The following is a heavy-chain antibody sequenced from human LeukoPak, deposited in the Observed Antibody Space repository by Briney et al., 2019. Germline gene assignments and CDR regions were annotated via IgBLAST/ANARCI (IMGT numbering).Heavy chain of an antibody. CDR2: ISGGDSTM. J-gene: IGHJ4*02. D-gene: IGHD2-8*01. Sequence: GGSLRLSCAASGFTFTSYSMNWVRQAPGKGLEWVSYISGGDSTMYYADSVKGRFTISRDNAKDSLYLQMNSLRAEDTAVYYCAREGTNHIDYWGQGTLVTVSS. CDR3: AREGTNHIDY. CDR1: GFTFTSYS. V-gene: IGHV3-48*04.